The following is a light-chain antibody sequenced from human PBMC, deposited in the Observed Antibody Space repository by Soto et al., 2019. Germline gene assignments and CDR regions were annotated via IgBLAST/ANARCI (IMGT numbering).Light chain of an antibody. CDR2: AAS. CDR1: QPISNW. CDR3: QQANSLPPLT. J-gene: IGKJ4*01. Sequence: ILVTQSPSSVSASVGDRVTITCRASQPISNWLAWYQQKPGKAPKLLIYAASSLQSGVPSRFSGSGSWTHFTLTISSLQPEDFATYYCQQANSLPPLTFGGGTTVEIK. V-gene: IGKV1-12*01.